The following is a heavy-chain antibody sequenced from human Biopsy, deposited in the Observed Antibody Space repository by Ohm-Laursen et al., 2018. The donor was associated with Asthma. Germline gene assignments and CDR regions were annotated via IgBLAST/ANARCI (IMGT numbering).Heavy chain of an antibody. CDR1: GFTLSSYA. CDR3: AKVGYGYGDYVGYLDP. D-gene: IGHD4-17*01. CDR2: ISSGGGTI. Sequence: SLRLSRAATGFTLSSYAIHWVRQAPGKGLEWVSVISSGGGTIDYADSVKGRFTISRNISTNTVYLQMDSLSADDTAVYYCAKVGYGYGDYVGYLDPWGQGTLVTVSS. J-gene: IGHJ5*02. V-gene: IGHV3-23*01.